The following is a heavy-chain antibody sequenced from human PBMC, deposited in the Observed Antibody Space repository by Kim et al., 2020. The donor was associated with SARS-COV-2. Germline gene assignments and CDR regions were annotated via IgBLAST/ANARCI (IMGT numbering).Heavy chain of an antibody. J-gene: IGHJ6*02. CDR3: ARDDVVVVTARYYYGMDV. CDR2: ISAYNGNT. V-gene: IGHV1-18*01. Sequence: ASVKVSCKASGYTFTSYGISWVRQAPGQGLEWMGWISAYNGNTNYAQKLQGRVTMTTDTSTSTAYMELRSLRSDDTAVYYCARDDVVVVTARYYYGMDVWGQGTTVTVSS. D-gene: IGHD2-21*02. CDR1: GYTFTSYG.